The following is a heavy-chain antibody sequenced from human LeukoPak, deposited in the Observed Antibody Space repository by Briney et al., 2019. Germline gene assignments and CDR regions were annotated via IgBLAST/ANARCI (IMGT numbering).Heavy chain of an antibody. V-gene: IGHV3-53*01. CDR3: ARDTPSSGFDY. D-gene: IGHD3-10*01. CDR2: IYSGGST. CDR1: GFTVSSNY. Sequence: PGGSLGLSCAASGFTVSSNYMSWVRQAPGKGLEWVSVIYSGGSTYYADSVKGRSTISRDNSKNTVNLQMNSLRPEDTAVYYCARDTPSSGFDYWGQGTQVTVSS. J-gene: IGHJ4*02.